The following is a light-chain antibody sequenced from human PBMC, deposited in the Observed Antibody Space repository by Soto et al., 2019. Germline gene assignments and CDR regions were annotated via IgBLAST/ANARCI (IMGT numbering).Light chain of an antibody. Sequence: DIQRTQSPSSLSASVGDSASITGRESQSISKYLNWYQQKQGKAPKPXIYTASSLQSGVQSRFSGSGSGTDCTLPVSSLQPEDFATDFCQQSYSSTWTFGHGTKVDIK. J-gene: IGKJ1*01. CDR3: QQSYSSTWT. CDR1: QSISKY. CDR2: TAS. V-gene: IGKV1-39*01.